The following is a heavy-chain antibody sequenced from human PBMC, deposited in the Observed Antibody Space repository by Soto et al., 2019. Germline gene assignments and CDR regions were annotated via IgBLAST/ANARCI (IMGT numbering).Heavy chain of an antibody. J-gene: IGHJ4*02. CDR2: IYPGDSDT. CDR1: WGNVLDYW. V-gene: IGHV5-51*01. Sequence: EPLEVCWKCSWGNVLDYWGGWIRQIPGKGLEWMGIIYPGDSDTRYSPSFEGQVTISADKSTYTAYLEWSSLKASDTVMYYCASLIRVGGRYSAYWGKGTQVTVSP. CDR3: ASLIRVGGRYSAY. D-gene: IGHD3-16*01.